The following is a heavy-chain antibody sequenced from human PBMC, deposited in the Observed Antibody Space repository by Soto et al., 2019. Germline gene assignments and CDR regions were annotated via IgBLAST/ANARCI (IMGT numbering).Heavy chain of an antibody. J-gene: IGHJ6*02. CDR3: ARDQDVVVSSYYGMDV. V-gene: IGHV3-11*01. Sequence: GGSLRLSCAASGFTFSDYYMSWIRQAPGKGPEWVSYISSSGSTIYYADSVKGRFTISRDNAKNSLYLQMNSLRAEDTAVYYCARDQDVVVSSYYGMDVWGQGTTVTVSS. CDR2: ISSSGSTI. CDR1: GFTFSDYY. D-gene: IGHD2-2*01.